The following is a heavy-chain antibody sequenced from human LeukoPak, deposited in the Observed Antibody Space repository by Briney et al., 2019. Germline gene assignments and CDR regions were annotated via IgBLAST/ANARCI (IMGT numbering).Heavy chain of an antibody. J-gene: IGHJ4*02. Sequence: SETLSLTCTVSGGSISSYYWSWIRQPPGKGLEWIGYIYYSGSTNYNPSLKSRVTISVDTSKNQFSLRLSSVTAADTAVYYCARVTGYVMEDYFDYWGKGTLVTVSS. CDR1: GGSISSYY. D-gene: IGHD6-13*01. CDR2: IYYSGST. V-gene: IGHV4-59*01. CDR3: ARVTGYVMEDYFDY.